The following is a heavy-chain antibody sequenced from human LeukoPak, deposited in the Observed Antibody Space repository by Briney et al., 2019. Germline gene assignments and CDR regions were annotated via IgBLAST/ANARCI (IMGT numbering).Heavy chain of an antibody. CDR2: ISSSSRYI. V-gene: IGHV3-21*04. CDR3: AKRGDVWSDSYGFAMDV. Sequence: GGALRLSCAGSGFTFSSYSMKWVGQAPGRGVEWVSSISSSSRYIYYADSVKGRFTISRANPKYMLYLQMNSLRAEDTAIYYCAKRGDVWSDSYGFAMDVWGQGTTVIVSS. CDR1: GFTFSSYS. D-gene: IGHD3-3*01. J-gene: IGHJ6*02.